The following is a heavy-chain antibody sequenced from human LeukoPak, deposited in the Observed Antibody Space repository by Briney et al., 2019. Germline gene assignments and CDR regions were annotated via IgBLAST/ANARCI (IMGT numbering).Heavy chain of an antibody. D-gene: IGHD2-2*01. CDR3: ARDKSGYCSSTSCLQYYYYYMDV. CDR2: IYTSGST. CDR1: GGSISSYY. Sequence: SETLSLTCTVSGGSISSYYWSWIRQPAGKGLEWIGRIYTSGSTNYNPSLKSRVTMSVDTSKNQFSLKLSSVTAADTAVYYCARDKSGYCSSTSCLQYYYYYMDVWGKGTTVTVSS. J-gene: IGHJ6*03. V-gene: IGHV4-4*07.